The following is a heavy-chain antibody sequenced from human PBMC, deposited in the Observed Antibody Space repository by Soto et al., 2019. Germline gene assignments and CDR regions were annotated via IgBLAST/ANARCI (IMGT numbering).Heavy chain of an antibody. CDR1: GGSISSYY. Sequence: SETLSLTCTVSGGSISSYYWSWIRQSPGKGLEWIGYTHDSGSTSYNPSLKSRVTMSVDTSKNQFSLKLSSVTAADTAVYYCARHSYCSSICWFDPWGQGTLVTVSS. D-gene: IGHD2-2*01. V-gene: IGHV4-59*08. CDR2: THDSGST. CDR3: ARHSYCSSICWFDP. J-gene: IGHJ5*02.